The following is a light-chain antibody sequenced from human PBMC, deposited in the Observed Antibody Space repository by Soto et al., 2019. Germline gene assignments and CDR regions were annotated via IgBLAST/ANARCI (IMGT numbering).Light chain of an antibody. CDR3: QQLCSFAPT. V-gene: IGKV1-9*01. Sequence: DLQLTQSPSFLSASVGDRITITCRASQGISNYLAWYQQKPGKAPNLLIYVASTLQSGVPSRFSGSGSGTEFTLTISSLQPEDVATYYGQQLCSFAPTFGQGTRLEIK. CDR2: VAS. CDR1: QGISNY. J-gene: IGKJ5*01.